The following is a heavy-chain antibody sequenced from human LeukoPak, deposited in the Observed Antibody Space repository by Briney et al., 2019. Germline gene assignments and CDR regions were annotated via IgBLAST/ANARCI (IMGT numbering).Heavy chain of an antibody. D-gene: IGHD3-10*01. CDR3: AAFYGSGSD. CDR1: RVTFSSYA. J-gene: IGHJ4*02. CDR2: IIPIFGTA. V-gene: IGHV1-69*06. Sequence: SVKVSCKASRVTFSSYAISWVRQAPGQGLEWMGGIIPIFGTANYAQKFQGKVTITADKSTSTAYMELSSLRSEETAVYYCAAFYGSGSDWGQGTLVTVP.